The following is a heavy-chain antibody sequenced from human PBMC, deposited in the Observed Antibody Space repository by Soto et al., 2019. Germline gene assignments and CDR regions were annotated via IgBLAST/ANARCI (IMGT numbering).Heavy chain of an antibody. CDR2: IYYSGSA. CDR3: AGLMYSQIVSDPADRGSHWFDP. J-gene: IGHJ5*02. CDR1: GGSMRSDNYF. D-gene: IGHD2-2*01. V-gene: IGHV4-30-4*01. Sequence: SETLSLTCTVSGGSMRSDNYFWSWIRQPPGKGLEWIGYIYYSGSAYYTPSLERRITMSVDTSKKQFSLKLTSVTAADTAIYYCAGLMYSQIVSDPADRGSHWFDPWGQGALVTVSS.